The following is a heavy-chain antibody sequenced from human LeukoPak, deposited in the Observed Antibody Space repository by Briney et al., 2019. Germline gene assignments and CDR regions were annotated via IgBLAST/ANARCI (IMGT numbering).Heavy chain of an antibody. D-gene: IGHD4-17*01. CDR1: GGSISSGGYY. J-gene: IGHJ4*02. V-gene: IGHV4-31*03. Sequence: SETLSLTCTVSGGSISSGGYYWSWIRQHPGKGLEWIGYIYYSGSTYYNPSLKSRVTISVDTSKNQFYLKLSPVTAADTAVYYCARDSGGDYHTTILGYWGQGTLVTVSS. CDR3: ARDSGGDYHTTILGY. CDR2: IYYSGST.